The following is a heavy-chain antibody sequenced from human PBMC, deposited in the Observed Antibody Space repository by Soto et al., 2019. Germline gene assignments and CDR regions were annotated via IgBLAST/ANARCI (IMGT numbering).Heavy chain of an antibody. J-gene: IGHJ4*02. CDR1: GSTFTGYH. D-gene: IGHD3-10*01. Sequence: QVQLVQSGAEEKKPGASVKVSCKPSGSTFTGYHIHWVRQAPGQGLEWMGWINPNSGDTNYAQKFQGRVTMTRDTSISTAYMELSRLRSDDTAVYYCARAGSGNYYKISDYWGQGTLVTVSS. V-gene: IGHV1-2*02. CDR2: INPNSGDT. CDR3: ARAGSGNYYKISDY.